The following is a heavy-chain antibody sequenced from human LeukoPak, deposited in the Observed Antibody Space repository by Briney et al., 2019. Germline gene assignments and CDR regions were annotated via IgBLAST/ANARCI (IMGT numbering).Heavy chain of an antibody. CDR3: ARNDDILTGYLFYY. V-gene: IGHV1-8*01. CDR2: MNPNSGNT. J-gene: IGHJ4*02. Sequence: ASVKVSCKASGYTFTSYDINWVRQATGQGLEWMGWMNPNSGNTGYAQKFQGRVTMTRNTSISTAYMELSSLRSEDTAVYYCARNDDILTGYLFYYWGQGTLVTVSS. D-gene: IGHD3-9*01. CDR1: GYTFTSYD.